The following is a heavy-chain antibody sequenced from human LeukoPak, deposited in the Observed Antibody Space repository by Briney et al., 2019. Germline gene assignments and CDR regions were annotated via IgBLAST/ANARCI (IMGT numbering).Heavy chain of an antibody. J-gene: IGHJ4*02. CDR2: IKEDGSQK. Sequence: GESLKISCAASGFTFSSYWMSWVRQAPGKGLEWVANIKEDGSQKYYVDSVKGRFTISRDNAKNSLYLQMNSLRAEDTAVYYRARGSTFDYWGQGTLVTVSS. D-gene: IGHD2-15*01. CDR3: ARGSTFDY. V-gene: IGHV3-7*03. CDR1: GFTFSSYW.